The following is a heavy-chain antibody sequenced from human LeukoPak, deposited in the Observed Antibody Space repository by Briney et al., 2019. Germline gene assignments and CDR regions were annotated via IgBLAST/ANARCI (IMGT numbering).Heavy chain of an antibody. D-gene: IGHD3-22*01. Sequence: SGGSLRPSCAASGFTFDDYAMHWVRQAPGKGLEWVSGISWNSGSIGYADSVKGRFTISRDNAKNSLYLQMNSLRAEDTALYYCAKAEYYYDSSGYYNAHKYYFDYWGQGTLVTVSS. CDR3: AKAEYYYDSSGYYNAHKYYFDY. V-gene: IGHV3-9*01. CDR1: GFTFDDYA. J-gene: IGHJ4*02. CDR2: ISWNSGSI.